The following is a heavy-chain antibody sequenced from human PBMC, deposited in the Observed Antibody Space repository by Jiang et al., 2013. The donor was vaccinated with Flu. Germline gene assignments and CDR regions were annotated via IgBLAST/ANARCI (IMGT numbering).Heavy chain of an antibody. J-gene: IGHJ4*02. D-gene: IGHD1-14*01. V-gene: IGHV1-18*01. CDR2: ISPFNGNT. CDR1: GYTFSTYG. CDR3: AGTGLKGDPFDF. Sequence: KPGASVKISCKASGYTFSTYGINWVRQAPEQGLEWMGWISPFNGNTNYAQKLQGRLTVTADTSTRTAYLELRSLRSDDTAVYYCAGTGLKGDPFDFWGQGTLVTVSS.